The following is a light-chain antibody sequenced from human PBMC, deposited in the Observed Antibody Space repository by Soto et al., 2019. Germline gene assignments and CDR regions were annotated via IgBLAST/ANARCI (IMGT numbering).Light chain of an antibody. V-gene: IGLV1-40*01. J-gene: IGLJ2*01. CDR2: GNS. CDR3: QSYDSSLSGWKV. CDR1: SSNIGAGYD. Sequence: QLVLTQPPSVSGAPGQRVTISCTGGSSNIGAGYDVHWYQQLPGTAPKLLIYGNSNRPSGVPDRFSGSKSGTSASLAITGLQAEDEADYYCQSYDSSLSGWKVFGGGTKLTVL.